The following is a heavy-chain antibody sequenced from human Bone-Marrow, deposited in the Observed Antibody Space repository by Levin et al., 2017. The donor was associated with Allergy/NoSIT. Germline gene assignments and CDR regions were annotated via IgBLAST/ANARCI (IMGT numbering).Heavy chain of an antibody. CDR3: AKALRPFGDYGGGNDY. D-gene: IGHD4-17*01. J-gene: IGHJ4*02. CDR2: ISNDGSIE. Sequence: PGGSLRLSCATSEFTFSSYGMHWVRQAPGKGLEWVAAISNDGSIEYYADFVKGRFTVSRDNSKNTLYLQMNSLGAADTAVYYCAKALRPFGDYGGGNDYWGQGTLVTVSS. CDR1: EFTFSSYG. V-gene: IGHV3-30*18.